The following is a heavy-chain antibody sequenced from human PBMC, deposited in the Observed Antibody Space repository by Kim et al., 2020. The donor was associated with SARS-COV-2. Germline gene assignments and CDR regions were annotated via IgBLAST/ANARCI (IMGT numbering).Heavy chain of an antibody. V-gene: IGHV3-74*01. D-gene: IGHD3-10*01. Sequence: GRFTISRDNAKNTLYLQMNSLRAEDTAVYYCARDLTYYYGSGSFYYGMDVWGQGTTVTVSS. J-gene: IGHJ6*02. CDR3: ARDLTYYYGSGSFYYGMDV.